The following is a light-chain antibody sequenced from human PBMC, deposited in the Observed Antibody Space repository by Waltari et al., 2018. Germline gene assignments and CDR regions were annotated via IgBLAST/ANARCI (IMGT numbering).Light chain of an antibody. CDR3: CSYGGSSTWV. Sequence: QSALIQPASVSGSPGQSITISCIGISSDVGSYNLVSWYQQHPDKAPKLMIYEGTKRPSGVSNRFSGSKSGNTASLIISGPQAEDEGDYYCSYGGSSTWVFGGGTKLTVL. CDR1: SSDVGSYNL. J-gene: IGLJ3*02. V-gene: IGLV2-23*01. CDR2: EGT.